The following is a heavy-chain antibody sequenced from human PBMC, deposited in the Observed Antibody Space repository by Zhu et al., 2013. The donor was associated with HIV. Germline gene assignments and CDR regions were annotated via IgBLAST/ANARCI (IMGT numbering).Heavy chain of an antibody. CDR2: INPSGGSA. J-gene: IGHJ4*02. V-gene: IGHV1-46*03. CDR3: ARAAGMVRGLIEPRTYSDY. Sequence: QVQLVQSGAEVKKPGASVKVSCKASGYTFTSYYMHWVRQAPGQGLEWMGIINPSGGSASYAQKFQGRVTMTRDTSTGTVYMALSSLRSEDTAVYYCARAAGMVRGLIEPRTYSDYWGQGTLVTVSS. D-gene: IGHD3-10*01. CDR1: GYTFTSYY.